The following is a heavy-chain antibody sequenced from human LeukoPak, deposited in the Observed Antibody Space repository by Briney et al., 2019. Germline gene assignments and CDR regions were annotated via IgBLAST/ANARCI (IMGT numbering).Heavy chain of an antibody. Sequence: PGRSLRLSCAASGFTFDVYAMHGVRQAPGKGLDWASGISWNSGTIGYTDSVKGRFTISRDNAKNSLYLQMNSLRAEDTALYYCAKGMAAAGTDAFDIWGQGTMVTVSS. CDR1: GFTFDVYA. CDR2: ISWNSGTI. CDR3: AKGMAAAGTDAFDI. V-gene: IGHV3-9*01. J-gene: IGHJ3*02. D-gene: IGHD6-13*01.